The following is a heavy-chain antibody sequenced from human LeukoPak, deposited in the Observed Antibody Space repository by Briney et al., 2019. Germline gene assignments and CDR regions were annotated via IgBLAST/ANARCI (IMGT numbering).Heavy chain of an antibody. J-gene: IGHJ2*01. D-gene: IGHD1-14*01. CDR1: GYTFTGYY. CDR2: INPNSGGT. V-gene: IGHV1-2*02. CDR3: ARGITPWGYWYFDL. Sequence: GASVKVSCKASGYTFTGYYMHWVRQAPGQGLEWMGWINPNSGGTNYAQKFQGRVTMTRDTSISTAYLELSRLTSGDTAVYYCARGITPWGYWYFDLWGRGTLVTVSS.